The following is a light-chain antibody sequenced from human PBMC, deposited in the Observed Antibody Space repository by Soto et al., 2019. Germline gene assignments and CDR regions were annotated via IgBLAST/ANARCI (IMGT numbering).Light chain of an antibody. V-gene: IGKV3-15*01. J-gene: IGKJ1*01. CDR1: QSVSSN. CDR2: GAS. Sequence: EICRTQSPPTLSMTPGERATLSCRASQSVSSNVAWYQQKPGQAPRLLIYGASARATGIPARFSGSGSGTEFTLTISSLQSEDFAVYYCQQYNNWRTFGQGTKV. CDR3: QQYNNWRT.